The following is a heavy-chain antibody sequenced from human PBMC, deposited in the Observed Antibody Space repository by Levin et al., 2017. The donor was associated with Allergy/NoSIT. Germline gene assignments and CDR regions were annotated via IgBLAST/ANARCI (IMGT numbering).Heavy chain of an antibody. CDR3: AKSFGLISTAVKRYFDY. D-gene: IGHD3-16*01. CDR2: IGGGGATT. Sequence: GGSLRLSCAASEFTFSTYAMSWVRQAPGKGLEWVSAIGGGGATTYYADSVKGRFTISRDNSRNTLYLQMNSLRAEDTAVYYCAKSFGLISTAVKRYFDYWGQGTLVTVSS. V-gene: IGHV3-23*01. CDR1: EFTFSTYA. J-gene: IGHJ4*02.